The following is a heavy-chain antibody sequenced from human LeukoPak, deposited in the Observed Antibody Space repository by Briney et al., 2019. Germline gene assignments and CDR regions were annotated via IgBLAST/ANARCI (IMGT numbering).Heavy chain of an antibody. CDR3: ARIAVAGKSYFDY. Sequence: SGPTLVNPTQTLTLPCTFSGFSLSPSGRSVSWIRQPPGQSLEWLARIDWDDDKYYSTSLKTRLTISKDTSKNQVVLTMTNMDPVDTATYYCARIAVAGKSYFDYWGQGTLVTVSS. CDR1: GFSLSPSGRS. V-gene: IGHV2-70*11. D-gene: IGHD6-19*01. J-gene: IGHJ4*02. CDR2: IDWDDDK.